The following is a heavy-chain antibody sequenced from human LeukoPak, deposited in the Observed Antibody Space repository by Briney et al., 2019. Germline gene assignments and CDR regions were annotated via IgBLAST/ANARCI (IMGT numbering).Heavy chain of an antibody. Sequence: SGGSLRLSCAASGFTFDDYAMHWVRQAPGKGLEWVSGISWNSGSIGYADSVKGRFTISRDNAKNSLYLQMNSLRAEDTALYYCAKDTSSGYCSGGSCYSGFDYWGQGTLVTVSS. CDR2: ISWNSGSI. D-gene: IGHD2-15*01. J-gene: IGHJ4*02. V-gene: IGHV3-9*01. CDR3: AKDTSSGYCSGGSCYSGFDY. CDR1: GFTFDDYA.